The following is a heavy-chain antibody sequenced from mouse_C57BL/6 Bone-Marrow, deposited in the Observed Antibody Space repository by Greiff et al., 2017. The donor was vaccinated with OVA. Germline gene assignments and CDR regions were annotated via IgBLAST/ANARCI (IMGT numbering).Heavy chain of an antibody. CDR1: GYTFTSYW. V-gene: IGHV1-74*01. CDR3: AMLSYDYEGAWFAY. D-gene: IGHD2-4*01. J-gene: IGHJ3*01. Sequence: VQLQQSGAELVKPGASVKVSCKASGYTFTSYWMHWVKQRPGQGLEWIGRIHPSDSDTNYNQKFKGKATLTVDKSSSTAYMQLSSLISEDSAVYYCAMLSYDYEGAWFAYWGQGTLVTVSA. CDR2: IHPSDSDT.